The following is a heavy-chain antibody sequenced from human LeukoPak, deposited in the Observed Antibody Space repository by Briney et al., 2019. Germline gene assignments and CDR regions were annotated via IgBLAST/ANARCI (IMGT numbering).Heavy chain of an antibody. J-gene: IGHJ4*02. CDR2: IYSGGST. V-gene: IGHV3-53*01. Sequence: EVSLRLSCAASGFTVSSNYMSWVRQAPGKGLEWVSVIYSGGSTYYADSVKGRFTISRDNSQDTLSLQINSLRAEDTAVYYCARERGYYDSSGYYYYFDYWGQGTLVTVSS. CDR1: GFTVSSNY. CDR3: ARERGYYDSSGYYYYFDY. D-gene: IGHD3-22*01.